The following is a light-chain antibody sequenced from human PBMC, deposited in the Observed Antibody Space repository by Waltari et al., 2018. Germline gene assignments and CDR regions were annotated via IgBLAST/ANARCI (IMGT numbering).Light chain of an antibody. CDR1: RGVLDSSNNRHY. CDR3: HQDYDIPWT. V-gene: IGKV4-1*01. J-gene: IGKJ1*01. Sequence: DIVMTQSPDSLAVSLGERATINCRSSRGVLDSSNNRHYLAWYQQEPGQPPKLLVYWASTRESGVPDRFSGSGSGTDYTLTISSLQAEDVAVYYCHQDYDIPWTFGQGTRVEIK. CDR2: WAS.